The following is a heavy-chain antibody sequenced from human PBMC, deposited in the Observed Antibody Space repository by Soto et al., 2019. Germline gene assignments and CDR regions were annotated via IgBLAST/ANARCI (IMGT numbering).Heavy chain of an antibody. CDR1: GYTFPSYD. V-gene: IGHV1-8*01. D-gene: IGHD6-19*01. CDR2: MNPNSGNT. J-gene: IGHJ4*02. Sequence: QVQLVQSGAEVKKPGASVKVSCKASGYTFPSYDINWVRQATGQGLEWMGWMNPNSGNTGYAQKFQGRVTMTRNTSISTGYMELSSLRSEDTAVYYWARSVGWLASFDYWSQGALVTVSS. CDR3: ARSVGWLASFDY.